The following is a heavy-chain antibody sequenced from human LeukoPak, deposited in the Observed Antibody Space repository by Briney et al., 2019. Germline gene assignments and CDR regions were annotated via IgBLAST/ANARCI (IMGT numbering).Heavy chain of an antibody. Sequence: ASVKVSCKASGYTFTGYYMHWVRQAPGQGLEWMRWINPNSGGTNYAQKFQGRVTITRDTSISTAYMELSRLRSDDTAVYYCARDRGWRVGATLDYWGQGTLVTVSS. J-gene: IGHJ4*02. V-gene: IGHV1-2*02. CDR3: ARDRGWRVGATLDY. D-gene: IGHD1-26*01. CDR2: INPNSGGT. CDR1: GYTFTGYY.